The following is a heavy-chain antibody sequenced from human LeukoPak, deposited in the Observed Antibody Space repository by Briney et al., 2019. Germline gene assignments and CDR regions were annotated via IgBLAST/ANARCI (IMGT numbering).Heavy chain of an antibody. CDR3: ATASRFLEWFHANYYCYMDV. V-gene: IGHV1-24*01. CDR1: GYTLTELS. J-gene: IGHJ6*03. CDR2: FDPEDGET. Sequence: ASVKVSCKVSGYTLTELSMHWVRQAPGKGLEWMGGFDPEDGETIYAQKFQGRVTMTEDASTDTAYMELSSLRSEDTAVYYCATASRFLEWFHANYYCYMDVWGKGTTVTVSS. D-gene: IGHD3-3*01.